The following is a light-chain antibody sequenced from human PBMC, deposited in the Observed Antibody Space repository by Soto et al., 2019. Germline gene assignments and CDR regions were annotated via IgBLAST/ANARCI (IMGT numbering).Light chain of an antibody. V-gene: IGLV2-23*02. CDR2: EVT. J-gene: IGLJ2*01. Sequence: QSVLTQPASVSGSPGQSITISCTGTSSDVGSYNLVSWYQQHPGKAPKLMIYEVTKRPSGVSNRFSGSKSGNTASLTISGLQAEDEADYHCSSYAGSSTSVIFGGGTKVTVL. CDR3: SSYAGSSTSVI. CDR1: SSDVGSYNL.